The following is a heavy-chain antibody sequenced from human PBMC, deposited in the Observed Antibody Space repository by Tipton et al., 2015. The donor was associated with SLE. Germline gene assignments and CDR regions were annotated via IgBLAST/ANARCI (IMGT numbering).Heavy chain of an antibody. CDR1: GFTFSNYE. D-gene: IGHD4-17*01. CDR2: ITTSGSPT. CDR3: ARDENGDYDFDY. Sequence: SLRLSCAASGFTFSNYEMNWVRQAPGKGLERVSFITTSGSPTLYADSVKGRFTISRDNARSSVYLQMNSLRPEDTAVYYCARDENGDYDFDYWGLGTLVTVSS. J-gene: IGHJ4*02. V-gene: IGHV3-48*03.